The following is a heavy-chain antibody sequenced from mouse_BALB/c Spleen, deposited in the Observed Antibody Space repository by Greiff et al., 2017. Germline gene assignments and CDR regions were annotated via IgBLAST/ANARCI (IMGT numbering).Heavy chain of an antibody. D-gene: IGHD2-3*01. CDR1: GFTFSSYT. CDR3: TRDHDGYYFDY. V-gene: IGHV5-6-4*01. CDR2: ISSGGSYT. Sequence: EVQLVESGGGLVKPGGSLKLSCAASGFTFSSYTMSWVRQTPEKRLEWVATISSGGSYTYYPDSVKGRFTISRDNAKNTLYLQMSSLKSEDTAMYYCTRDHDGYYFDYWGQGTTLTVSS. J-gene: IGHJ2*01.